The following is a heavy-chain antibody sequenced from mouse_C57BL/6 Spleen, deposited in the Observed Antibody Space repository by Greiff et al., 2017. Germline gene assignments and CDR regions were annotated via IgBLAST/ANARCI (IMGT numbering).Heavy chain of an antibody. CDR3: AKEDDGYYRSAWFAY. D-gene: IGHD2-3*01. Sequence: QVQLQQSGPELVKPGASVKISCKASGYAFSSSWMNWVKQRPGKGLEWIGRIYPGDGDTNYNGKFKGKATLTADKFSCTSYIEIRSLTSEYSAVYFCAKEDDGYYRSAWFAYWGQGTLVTVSA. V-gene: IGHV1-82*01. J-gene: IGHJ3*01. CDR2: IYPGDGDT. CDR1: GYAFSSSW.